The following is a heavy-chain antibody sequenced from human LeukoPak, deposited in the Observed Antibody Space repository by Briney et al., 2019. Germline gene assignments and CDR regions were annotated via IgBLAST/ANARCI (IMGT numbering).Heavy chain of an antibody. D-gene: IGHD2/OR15-2a*01. J-gene: IGHJ4*02. CDR2: IGSSGNYI. Sequence: GGSLRLSCAASGYIFSSYSLTWVRQAPGKGLEWIAYIGSSGNYINYSDSVRGRFTISRDNAKNSMSLHMNSLRADDTAVYYCARIRDSRVPFDYWGQGAQVTVSS. CDR1: GYIFSSYS. CDR3: ARIRDSRVPFDY. V-gene: IGHV3-21*05.